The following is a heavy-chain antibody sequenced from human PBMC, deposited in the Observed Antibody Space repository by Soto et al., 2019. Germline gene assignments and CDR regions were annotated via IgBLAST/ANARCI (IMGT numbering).Heavy chain of an antibody. Sequence: GGSLRLSCAASGFTFSSYGMHWVRQAPGKGLEWVAVISYDGSNKYYADSVKGRFTISRDNSKNTLYLQMNSLRAEDTAVYYCAKEGPLWFGELLPAFDIWGQGTRVTV. J-gene: IGHJ3*02. V-gene: IGHV3-30*18. D-gene: IGHD3-10*01. CDR2: ISYDGSNK. CDR1: GFTFSSYG. CDR3: AKEGPLWFGELLPAFDI.